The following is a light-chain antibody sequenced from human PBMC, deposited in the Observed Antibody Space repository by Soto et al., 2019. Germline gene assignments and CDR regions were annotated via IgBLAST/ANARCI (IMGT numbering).Light chain of an antibody. CDR1: QSVSKNN. J-gene: IGKJ2*03. Sequence: EIVLTQSPGTLCLSPGERGTLSCRASQSVSKNNLAWYQQKPGQAPGLLIHGAARMALGIAERVTSGGSVTEFTLTVSISEPAAFAVYYYQHYDREPYGFGQGSKL. CDR2: GAA. CDR3: QHYDREPYG. V-gene: IGKV3-20*01.